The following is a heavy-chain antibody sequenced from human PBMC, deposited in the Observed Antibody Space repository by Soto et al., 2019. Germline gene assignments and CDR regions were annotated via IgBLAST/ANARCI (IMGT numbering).Heavy chain of an antibody. J-gene: IGHJ4*02. CDR1: GYSFTSYW. CDR3: ARGSGSYAAGFDY. Sequence: LGESLKISCKGSGYSFTSYWIGWVRQMPGKGLEWMGIIYPGDSDTRYSPSFQGQVTTSGDKSISTAYLQWSGLQASDTAIYYCARGSGSYAAGFDYWGPGTLVTVPS. V-gene: IGHV5-51*01. D-gene: IGHD1-26*01. CDR2: IYPGDSDT.